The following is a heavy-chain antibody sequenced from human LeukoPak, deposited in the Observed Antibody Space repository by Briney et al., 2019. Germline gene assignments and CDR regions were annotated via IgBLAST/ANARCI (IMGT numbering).Heavy chain of an antibody. CDR2: INHSGST. CDR1: GGSFSGYY. CDR3: ARVIVVARGYNWFDP. Sequence: SETLSLACAVYGGSFSGYYWSWIRQPPGKGLEWIGEINHSGSTNYNPSLKSRVTISVDTSKNQFSLKLSSVTAADTAVYYCARVIVVARGYNWFDPWGEGTLFTVSS. D-gene: IGHD3-22*01. J-gene: IGHJ5*02. V-gene: IGHV4-34*01.